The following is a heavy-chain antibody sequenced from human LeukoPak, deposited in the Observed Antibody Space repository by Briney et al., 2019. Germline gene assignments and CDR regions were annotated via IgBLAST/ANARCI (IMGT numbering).Heavy chain of an antibody. CDR2: IYYSGST. J-gene: IGHJ4*02. CDR3: ASYDSSGYYFLDY. Sequence: SETLSLTCTVSGGSISSSSYYWGWIRQLPGKGLEWIGSIYYSGSTYYNPSLKSRVTISVDTSKNQFSLKLSSVTAADTAVYYCASYDSSGYYFLDYWGQGTLVTVSS. CDR1: GGSISSSSYY. D-gene: IGHD3-22*01. V-gene: IGHV4-39*01.